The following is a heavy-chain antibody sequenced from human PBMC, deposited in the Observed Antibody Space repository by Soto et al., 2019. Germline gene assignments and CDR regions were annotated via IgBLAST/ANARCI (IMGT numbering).Heavy chain of an antibody. Sequence: SETLSLTCAVSGGSISSGGYSWSWIRQPPGKGLEWIGYIYHGVNTYYNPSLESRVSISQDRSKNQFSLKLTSVTAADTAVYYCHRSSDADYGMGVWGSGTTVTVSS. CDR2: IYHGVNT. V-gene: IGHV4-30-2*01. J-gene: IGHJ6*04. D-gene: IGHD2-2*01. CDR1: GGSISSGGYS. CDR3: HRSSDADYGMGV.